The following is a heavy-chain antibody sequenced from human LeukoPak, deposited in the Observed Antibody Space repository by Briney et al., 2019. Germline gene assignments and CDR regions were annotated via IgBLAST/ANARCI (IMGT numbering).Heavy chain of an antibody. Sequence: GGSLRLSCAASGFTFSSYSMNWVRQAPGKGLEWVSSISSSSSYIYYADSVKGRFIISRDNDKNSLYLQMNSLRAEDTAVYYCARGEAYYGSGSYFANYYGMDVWGKGTTVTVSS. D-gene: IGHD3-10*01. CDR1: GFTFSSYS. CDR2: ISSSSSYI. J-gene: IGHJ6*04. CDR3: ARGEAYYGSGSYFANYYGMDV. V-gene: IGHV3-21*01.